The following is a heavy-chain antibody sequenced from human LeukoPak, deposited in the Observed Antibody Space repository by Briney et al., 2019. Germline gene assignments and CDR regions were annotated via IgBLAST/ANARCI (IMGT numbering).Heavy chain of an antibody. V-gene: IGHV1-46*01. CDR2: INPSGGST. CDR1: GYTFTSYY. CDR3: ARGAQFGDKGSFDY. Sequence: GASVKVSCKASGYTFTSYYIHWMRQAPGQGLEWMGIINPSGGSTSYTQKFQGRITLTRDTSTSTVYMELNSLRYEDTAVYYCARGAQFGDKGSFDYWGQGTLVTVSS. D-gene: IGHD4-17*01. J-gene: IGHJ4*02.